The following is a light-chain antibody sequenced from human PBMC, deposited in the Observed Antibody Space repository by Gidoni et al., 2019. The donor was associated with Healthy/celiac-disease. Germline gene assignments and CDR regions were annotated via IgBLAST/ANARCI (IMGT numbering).Light chain of an antibody. CDR2: DAS. CDR3: QQRRNWPLT. Sequence: EFVLTQSPAILSLSPRERATLSCRASQTISSYLAWYQQKPGQAPRLLIYDASNRATGIPARFSGSGSGTDFTLTISSLEPEDVAVYFCQQRRNWPLTFGGGTKVEIK. V-gene: IGKV3-11*01. J-gene: IGKJ4*01. CDR1: QTISSY.